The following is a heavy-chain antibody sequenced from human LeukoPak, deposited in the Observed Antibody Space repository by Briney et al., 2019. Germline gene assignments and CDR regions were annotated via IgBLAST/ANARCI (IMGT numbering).Heavy chain of an antibody. CDR1: GFTFSNYW. CDR3: ARGPSSVGRTNGWFDP. D-gene: IGHD2-8*01. V-gene: IGHV3-7*01. CDR2: IKHDGREK. J-gene: IGHJ5*02. Sequence: PGGSLRLSCAASGFTFSNYWMSWVRQAPGKGLEWVANIKHDGREKYYVDSVKGRFTISRDNAKNSLYLQMNSLRAEDTAVYYCARGPSSVGRTNGWFDPWGQGTLVTVSS.